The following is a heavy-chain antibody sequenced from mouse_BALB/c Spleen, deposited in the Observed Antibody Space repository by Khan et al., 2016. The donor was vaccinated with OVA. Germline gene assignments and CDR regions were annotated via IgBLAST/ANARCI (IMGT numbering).Heavy chain of an antibody. J-gene: IGHJ4*01. CDR2: INPNNGGT. V-gene: IGHV1S81*02. Sequence: QVQLQQSGAELVKPGASVKLSCEASGYTFTTYWMHWVKLRPGQGFEWIGEINPNNGGTNYNENFKRKATLTVDKSSSTAYMQLSSLTSEDSAVYYCTIGNYPYYTLHYWGQGTSVTVSS. CDR3: TIGNYPYYTLHY. D-gene: IGHD2-1*01. CDR1: GYTFTTYW.